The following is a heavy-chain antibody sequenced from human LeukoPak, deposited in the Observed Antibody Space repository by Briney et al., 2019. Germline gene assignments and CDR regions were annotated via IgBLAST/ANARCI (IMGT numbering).Heavy chain of an antibody. CDR2: INHSGST. D-gene: IGHD6-19*01. V-gene: IGHV4-34*01. CDR1: GGSFSGYY. CDR3: ARLPLRAQCFDY. J-gene: IGHJ4*02. Sequence: SETLSLTCAVYGGSFSGYYWSWIRQPPGKGLEWIGEINHSGSTNYNPSLKSRVTISIDTSKNQFSLKLSSVTAADTAVYYCARLPLRAQCFDYWGQGTLVTVSS.